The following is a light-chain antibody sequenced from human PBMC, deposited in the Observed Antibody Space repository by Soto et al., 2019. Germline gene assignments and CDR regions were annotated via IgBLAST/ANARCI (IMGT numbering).Light chain of an antibody. CDR2: GNN. Sequence: QSVLTQPPSVSGAPGQRVTISCTGRSFNIGAGYDVHWYRQLPGTAPKLLIYGNNNRPSGVPDRFSGSKSGTSASLAITGLQAEDEADYYCQSFDSSLSGSIFGGGTKVTVL. V-gene: IGLV1-40*01. J-gene: IGLJ2*01. CDR3: QSFDSSLSGSI. CDR1: SFNIGAGYD.